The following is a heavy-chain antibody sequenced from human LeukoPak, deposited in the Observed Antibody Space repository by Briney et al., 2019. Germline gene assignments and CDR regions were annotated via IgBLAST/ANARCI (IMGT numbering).Heavy chain of an antibody. CDR2: IIPIFGTA. D-gene: IGHD3-16*01. J-gene: IGHJ6*03. CDR3: ARVPGEPVVPNYYYYYMDV. CDR1: GGTFSSYA. V-gene: IGHV1-69*05. Sequence: ASVKVSCKASGGTFSSYAISWVRQAPGQGLEWMGGIIPIFGTANYAQKFQGRVTITTDGSTSTAYMELSSLRSEDTAVYYCARVPGEPVVPNYYYYYMDVWGKGTTVTVSS.